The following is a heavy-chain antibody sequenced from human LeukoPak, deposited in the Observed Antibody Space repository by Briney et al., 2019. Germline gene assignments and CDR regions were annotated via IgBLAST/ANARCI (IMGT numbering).Heavy chain of an antibody. D-gene: IGHD6-19*01. J-gene: IGHJ4*02. CDR1: GYSISSGYY. V-gene: IGHV4-38-2*01. CDR2: IYHSGST. Sequence: SETLSLTCAVSGYSISSGYYWGWIGQPPGKGLEWIGTIYHSGSTYYNPSLRSRVTISVDTSKNQFSLKLSSVTAADTAVYYCARGTRSGWYGNFDYWGQGTQVTISS. CDR3: ARGTRSGWYGNFDY.